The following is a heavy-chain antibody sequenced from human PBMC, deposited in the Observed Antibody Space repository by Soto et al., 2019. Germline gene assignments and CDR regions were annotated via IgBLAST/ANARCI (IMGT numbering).Heavy chain of an antibody. D-gene: IGHD3-22*01. CDR1: GYTFTSYG. Sequence: GASVKVSCKASGYTFTSYGISWVRQAPGQGLEWMGWISAYNGNTNYAQKLQGRVTMTTDTSTSTAYMELRSLRSEDTAVYYCARAGGYYDSSGYYYGEFDGYFDYWGQGTLVTVSS. CDR2: ISAYNGNT. CDR3: ARAGGYYDSSGYYYGEFDGYFDY. V-gene: IGHV1-18*01. J-gene: IGHJ4*02.